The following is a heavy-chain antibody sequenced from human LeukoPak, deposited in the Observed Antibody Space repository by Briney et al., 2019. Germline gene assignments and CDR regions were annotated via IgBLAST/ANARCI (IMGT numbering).Heavy chain of an antibody. Sequence: GGSLRLSCAVSGFTFRSSAMSWVRQAPGKGLECDSAISGSGGSTYYANSVKGRFTISRDNSKNTLYLQMNSLRAEDTAVYYCAKSSSVTTGSPTDYWGQGTQVTVSS. CDR2: ISGSGGST. D-gene: IGHD4-17*01. J-gene: IGHJ4*02. V-gene: IGHV3-23*01. CDR3: AKSSSVTTGSPTDY. CDR1: GFTFRSSA.